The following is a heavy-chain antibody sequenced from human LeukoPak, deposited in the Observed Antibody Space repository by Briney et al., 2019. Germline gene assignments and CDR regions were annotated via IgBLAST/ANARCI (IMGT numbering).Heavy chain of an antibody. CDR3: ARGSYYYDSSGYSNWFDP. CDR1: GRSISSYY. Sequence: SETLSLTCTVSGRSISSYYWSWIRQPPGKGLEWIGYIYYSGSTNYNPSLKSRVTISVDASKNQFYLTLSSVTAADTAVYYCARGSYYYDSSGYSNWFDPWGQGTLVTVSS. D-gene: IGHD3-22*01. CDR2: IYYSGST. J-gene: IGHJ5*02. V-gene: IGHV4-59*01.